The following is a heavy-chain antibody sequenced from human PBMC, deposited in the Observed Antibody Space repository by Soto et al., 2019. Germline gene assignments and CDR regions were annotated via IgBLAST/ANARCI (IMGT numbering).Heavy chain of an antibody. CDR1: GFILSDHY. J-gene: IGHJ1*01. Sequence: EVQLVESGGGLVQPGGSLRLSCAASGFILSDHYMDWVRQAPGKGLEWVGRSRNKANSYTTEYVASVKGRFTISRDESKNSRYPQMNSLTTEDTAVYYCAREAPPFKHWGQGPLVTVSS. CDR2: SRNKANSYTT. CDR3: AREAPPFKH. V-gene: IGHV3-72*01.